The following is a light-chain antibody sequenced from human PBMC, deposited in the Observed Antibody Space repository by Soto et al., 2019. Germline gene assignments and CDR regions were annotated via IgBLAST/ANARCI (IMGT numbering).Light chain of an antibody. J-gene: IGKJ4*01. CDR1: HTIRSNC. CDR2: DAS. CDR3: QQLNKYPST. Sequence: EFVLTKSPGTLSLSPGEGATVSCRVSHTIRSNCLAWYQQKPGQAPRLLIYDASNRAAGIPARFSGSGSGTDFTLTISSLQPEDFATYYCQQLNKYPSTFGGGTKVDI. V-gene: IGKV3D-20*02.